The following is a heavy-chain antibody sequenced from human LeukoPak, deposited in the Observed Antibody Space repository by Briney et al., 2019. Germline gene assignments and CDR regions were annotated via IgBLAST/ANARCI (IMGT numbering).Heavy chain of an antibody. D-gene: IGHD3-22*01. CDR1: GSSISSYY. CDR2: IYYSGST. V-gene: IGHV4-59*01. J-gene: IGHJ3*02. Sequence: SETLSLTCTVSGSSISSYYWSWIRQPPGKGLEWIGYIYYSGSTNYNPSLKSRVTISVDTSKNQFSLKLSSVTAADTAVYYCARDGYYDSSGLVAFDIWGQGTMVTVSS. CDR3: ARDGYYDSSGLVAFDI.